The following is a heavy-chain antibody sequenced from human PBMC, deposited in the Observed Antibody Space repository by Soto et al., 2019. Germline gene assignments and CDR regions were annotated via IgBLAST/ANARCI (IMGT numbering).Heavy chain of an antibody. CDR2: ISYDGSNK. D-gene: IGHD2-8*01. CDR1: GFTFVYG. Sequence: QVQLVESGGGVVQPGRSLRLSCAASGFTFVYGMHWVRQAPGKGLEWVSFISYDGSNKYYADSVKGRFTVSIDNSRNTVYLEMNRLRIEDTAVYYCAKAGGKVSTPFDPWGQGTLVTVSP. V-gene: IGHV3-30*18. J-gene: IGHJ5*02. CDR3: AKAGGKVSTPFDP.